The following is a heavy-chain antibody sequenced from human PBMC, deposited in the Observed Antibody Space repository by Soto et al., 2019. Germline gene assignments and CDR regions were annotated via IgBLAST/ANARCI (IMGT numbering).Heavy chain of an antibody. D-gene: IGHD6-13*01. J-gene: IGHJ4*02. Sequence: QVQLVQSGAEVKKPGASVKVSCKASGYTFTSYGISWVRPAPGQGLEWMGWISAYNGNTKYVQKFQGRVTMTTDTATSTAYMELRSLRSDDTAVYYCARDAAAGLNDYWGQGTLVTVSS. CDR3: ARDAAAGLNDY. V-gene: IGHV1-18*01. CDR1: GYTFTSYG. CDR2: ISAYNGNT.